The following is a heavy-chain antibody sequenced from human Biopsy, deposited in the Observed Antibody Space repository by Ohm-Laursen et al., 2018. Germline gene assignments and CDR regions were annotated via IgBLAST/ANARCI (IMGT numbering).Heavy chain of an antibody. CDR3: ARGGTLVVVPTAVLHSFDI. J-gene: IGHJ3*02. CDR1: GYTFTSYA. Sequence: SLKVSCKASGYTFTSYAISWVRQAPGQGLEWLGWISTYNGNTNYAQNLQGRVTMTTDTSTSTAYMELRSLRSDDTAVYYCARGGTLVVVPTAVLHSFDIWGQGTMVTVSS. D-gene: IGHD2-2*01. V-gene: IGHV1-18*01. CDR2: ISTYNGNT.